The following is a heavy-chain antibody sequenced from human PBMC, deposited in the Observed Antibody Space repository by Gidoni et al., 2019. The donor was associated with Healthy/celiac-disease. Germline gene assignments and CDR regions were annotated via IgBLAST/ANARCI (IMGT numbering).Heavy chain of an antibody. CDR2: ISSSSSYT. CDR3: ARVGHYGIAVAGTLGPFDY. CDR1: GFPFSDYS. J-gene: IGHJ4*02. V-gene: IGHV3-11*06. D-gene: IGHD6-19*01. Sequence: QVQLVESGGGLVKPGGSLRLSFAASGFPFSDYSISWIRQAPGKGLEWVSYISSSSSYTNYADSVKGRFTISRDNAKNSLYLQMNSLRAEDTAVYYCARVGHYGIAVAGTLGPFDYWGQGTLVTVSS.